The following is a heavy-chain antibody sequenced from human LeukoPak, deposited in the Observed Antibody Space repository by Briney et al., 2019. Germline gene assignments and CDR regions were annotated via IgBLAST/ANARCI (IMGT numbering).Heavy chain of an antibody. Sequence: PSASVKVSCKASGYTFTSYYIHWVRQAPGQGLEWMGIINPSGGSTSYAQMFQGRVTMTRDTSTSTVYMELSRLRSEDTAVYYCAREWELQRYYGMDVWGQGTTVTVSS. CDR2: INPSGGST. J-gene: IGHJ6*02. CDR1: GYTFTSYY. CDR3: AREWELQRYYGMDV. V-gene: IGHV1-46*01. D-gene: IGHD1-26*01.